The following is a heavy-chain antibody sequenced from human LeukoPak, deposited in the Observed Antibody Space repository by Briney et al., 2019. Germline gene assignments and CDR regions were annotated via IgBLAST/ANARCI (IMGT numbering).Heavy chain of an antibody. CDR3: AKDQRYYDFWSGYCDY. D-gene: IGHD3-3*01. Sequence: GGSLRLSCAASGFTFDDYAMHWVRQAPGKGLEWVSGISWNSGSIGYADSVKGRFTISRDNAKTSLYLQMNSLRAEDTALYYCAKDQRYYDFWSGYCDYWGQGTLVTVSS. V-gene: IGHV3-9*01. J-gene: IGHJ4*02. CDR1: GFTFDDYA. CDR2: ISWNSGSI.